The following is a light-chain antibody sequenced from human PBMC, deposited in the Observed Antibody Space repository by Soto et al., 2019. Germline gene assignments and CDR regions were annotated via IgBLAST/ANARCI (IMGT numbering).Light chain of an antibody. CDR1: QGIRSD. CDR3: LQDYNFPWA. CDR2: GAS. Sequence: IQMTQSPSSLSASVGDRVTISCRASQGIRSDLAWYQQKPGKVPKLLIYGASKLESGVPSRFSGSGFGTDFTLTINSLQPEDFATYYCLQDYNFPWAFGQGTKVEIK. J-gene: IGKJ1*01. V-gene: IGKV1-6*01.